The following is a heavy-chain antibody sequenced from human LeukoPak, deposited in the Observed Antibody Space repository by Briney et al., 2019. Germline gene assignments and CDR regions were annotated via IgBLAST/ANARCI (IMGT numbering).Heavy chain of an antibody. CDR2: IKQDGSEK. CDR3: ARGPRVPRITMVRGVPGYFDY. D-gene: IGHD3-10*01. J-gene: IGHJ4*02. CDR1: GFTFSSYW. Sequence: GGSLRLSCAASGFTFSSYWMSWVRQAPGKGLEWVANIKQDGSEKYYVDSVKGRFTISRDNAKNSLYLQMNSLRAEDTAVYYCARGPRVPRITMVRGVPGYFDYWGQGTLVTVSS. V-gene: IGHV3-7*03.